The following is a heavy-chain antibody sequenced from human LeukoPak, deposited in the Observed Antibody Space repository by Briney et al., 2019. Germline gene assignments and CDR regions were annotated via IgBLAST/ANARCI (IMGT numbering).Heavy chain of an antibody. J-gene: IGHJ4*02. V-gene: IGHV4-59*01. CDR2: IYFSGSS. D-gene: IGHD6-13*01. CDR3: AAAGIGSWYYLDY. Sequence: SETLSLTCTVSGVSISSFYWSWIRQPPGKGLEWIGYIYFSGSSNYNPSLKSRVTISVDTSKNQFSLKVSSVTAADTAVYFCAAAGIGSWYYLDYWGQGTLVTVSS. CDR1: GVSISSFY.